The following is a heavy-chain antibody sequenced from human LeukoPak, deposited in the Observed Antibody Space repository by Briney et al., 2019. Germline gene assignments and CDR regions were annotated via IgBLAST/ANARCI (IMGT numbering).Heavy chain of an antibody. CDR3: TTGVVVVAATDYFDY. Sequence: SGGSLRLSCAASGFTFSNAWMSWVRQAPRKGLEWVGRIKSKTDGGTTDYAAPVKDRFTISRDDSKNTLYLQMNSLKTEDTAVYYCTTGVVVVAATDYFDYWGQGTLVTVSS. J-gene: IGHJ4*02. D-gene: IGHD2-15*01. CDR1: GFTFSNAW. CDR2: IKSKTDGGTT. V-gene: IGHV3-15*01.